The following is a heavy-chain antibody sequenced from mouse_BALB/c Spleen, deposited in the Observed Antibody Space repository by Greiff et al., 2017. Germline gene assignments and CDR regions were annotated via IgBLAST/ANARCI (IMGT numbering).Heavy chain of an antibody. V-gene: IGHV3-2*02. Sequence: EVKLMESGPGLVKPSQSLSLTCTVTGYSFTSDYAWNWIRQFPGNILGWMGYISYSGSTSYNPPLKSRISITRDTTKNQFFLPWNSVTTEDTATYYCARGTYGNWYFDVWGAGTTVTVSS. J-gene: IGHJ1*01. CDR1: GYSFTSDYA. CDR2: ISYSGST. D-gene: IGHD2-1*01. CDR3: ARGTYGNWYFDV.